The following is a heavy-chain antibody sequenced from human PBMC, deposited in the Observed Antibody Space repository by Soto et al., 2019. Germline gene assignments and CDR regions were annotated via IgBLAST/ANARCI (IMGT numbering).Heavy chain of an antibody. CDR3: TTDPLLMTTVVTDY. J-gene: IGHJ4*02. CDR1: GFTFSNAW. V-gene: IGHV3-15*07. CDR2: IKSKTDGGTT. D-gene: IGHD4-17*01. Sequence: GGSLRLSCAASGFTFSNAWMNWVRQAPGKGLEWVGRIKSKTDGGTTDYAAPVKGRFTISRDDSKNTLYLQMNSLKTEDTAVYYCTTDPLLMTTVVTDYWGQGTLVTVSS.